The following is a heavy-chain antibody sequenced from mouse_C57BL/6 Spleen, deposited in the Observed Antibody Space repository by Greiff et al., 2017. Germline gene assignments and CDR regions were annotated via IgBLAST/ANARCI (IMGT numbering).Heavy chain of an antibody. CDR1: GYTFTSYW. D-gene: IGHD3-1*01. CDR2: IDPNSGGT. J-gene: IGHJ1*03. V-gene: IGHV1-72*01. CDR3: ARSGGTKWYFDV. Sequence: QVQLQQPGAELVKPGASVKLSCKASGYTFTSYWMHWVKQRPGRGLEWIGRIDPNSGGTKYNEKFKSKATLTVDKPSSTAYRQRSSLTSEDSAVYYCARSGGTKWYFDVWGTGTTVTVSS.